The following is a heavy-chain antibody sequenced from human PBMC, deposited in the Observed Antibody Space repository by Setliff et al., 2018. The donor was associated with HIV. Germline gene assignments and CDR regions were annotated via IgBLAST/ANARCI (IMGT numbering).Heavy chain of an antibody. CDR3: ARDLFGSWYTGSSGLAH. D-gene: IGHD6-13*01. J-gene: IGHJ4*02. CDR2: INPKTGAT. CDR1: GYTFSDYF. V-gene: IGHV1-2*02. Sequence: GASVKVSCKTSGYTFSDYFGHWVRQAPGQGLEWMGWINPKTGATHYTQDFQGRVTMTSDTSTSTAYMELSRLRSDDTAVYYCARDLFGSWYTGSSGLAHWGQGTQVTVSS.